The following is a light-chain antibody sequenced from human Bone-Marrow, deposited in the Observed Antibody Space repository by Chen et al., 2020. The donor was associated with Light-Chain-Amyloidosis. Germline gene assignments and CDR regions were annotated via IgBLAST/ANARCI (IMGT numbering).Light chain of an antibody. CDR2: DDS. CDR3: QVWDRSSDRPV. CDR1: NIGSTS. J-gene: IGLJ3*02. V-gene: IGLV3-21*02. Sequence: SYVLTQPSSVSVAPRQTATIACGGNNIGSTSVHWYQQTPGQAPLLVVYDDSDRPSGIPERLSGSTSGTTATLTISRVEAGDEADYYCQVWDRSSDRPVFGGGTKLTVL.